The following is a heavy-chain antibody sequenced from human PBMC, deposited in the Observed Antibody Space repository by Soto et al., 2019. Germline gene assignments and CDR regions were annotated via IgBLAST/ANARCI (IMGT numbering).Heavy chain of an antibody. CDR2: IYSDGST. CDR3: ARDLYYDSSGSLASSGMDV. J-gene: IGHJ6*02. D-gene: IGHD3-22*01. Sequence: EVQLVESGGGLVQPGGSLRLPCAASGFTVSSNYMSWVRQAPGKGLEWVSVIYSDGSTYYADSVKGRFTISRHNSKNTLYLQMNSLRAEDTAVYYCARDLYYDSSGSLASSGMDVWGQGTTVTVSS. V-gene: IGHV3-53*04. CDR1: GFTVSSNY.